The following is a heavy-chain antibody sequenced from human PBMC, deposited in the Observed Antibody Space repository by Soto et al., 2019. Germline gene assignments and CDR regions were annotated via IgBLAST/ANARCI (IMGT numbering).Heavy chain of an antibody. CDR2: ISSTGDT. CDR1: GGSMSRHY. D-gene: IGHD6-19*01. J-gene: IGHJ4*02. Sequence: QVQLQESGPGLVKPSETLSLICTVSGGSMSRHYLSWIRQPPGKGLEWIGYISSTGDTHYNTSLRSRVTISSYTSKNQFPRKRSSVTAADTAVYYCARNTGWYLHDYWGQGTLVTVSS. CDR3: ARNTGWYLHDY. V-gene: IGHV4-59*11.